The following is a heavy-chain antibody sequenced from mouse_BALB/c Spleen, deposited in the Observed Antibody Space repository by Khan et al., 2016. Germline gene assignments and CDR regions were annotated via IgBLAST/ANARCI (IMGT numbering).Heavy chain of an antibody. CDR3: ARTARIKY. CDR1: GYSITSGYG. Sequence: EVQLQESGPGLVKPSQSLSLTCTVTGYSITSGYGWNWIRQFPGNKLEWMGYISYSGSTNYNPSLKRRISITRDTSKNQFFLQLNSATTEDTATYYCARTARIKYWGQGTTLTVSA. D-gene: IGHD1-2*01. J-gene: IGHJ2*01. CDR2: ISYSGST. V-gene: IGHV3-2*02.